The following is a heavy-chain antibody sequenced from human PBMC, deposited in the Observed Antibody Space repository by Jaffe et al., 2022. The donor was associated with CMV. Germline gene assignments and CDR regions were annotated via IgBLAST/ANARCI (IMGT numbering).Heavy chain of an antibody. D-gene: IGHD3-3*01. Sequence: QVQLVQSGAEVKKPGASVKVSCKASGYTFTGYYMHWVRQAPGQGLEWMGWINPNSGGTNYAQKFQGRVTMTRDTSISTAYMELSRLRSDDTAVYYCARELAAYYDFWSGYRLYYYYGMDVWGQGTTVTVSS. CDR3: ARELAAYYDFWSGYRLYYYYGMDV. CDR1: GYTFTGYY. CDR2: INPNSGGT. J-gene: IGHJ6*02. V-gene: IGHV1-2*02.